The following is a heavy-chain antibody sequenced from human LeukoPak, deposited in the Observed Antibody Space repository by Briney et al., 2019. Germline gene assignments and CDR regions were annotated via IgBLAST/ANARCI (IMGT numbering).Heavy chain of an antibody. CDR3: AREGAFDI. CDR2: ISYDGSNK. CDR1: GFTFSSYA. V-gene: IGHV3-30-3*01. Sequence: GGSLRLSCAASGFTFSSYAMHWVRQAPGKGLEWVAVISYDGSNKYYADSVKGRFTISRDNSKNTLYLQMNSLRAEDTAVYYCAREGAFDIWGQGTMVTVSS. J-gene: IGHJ3*02.